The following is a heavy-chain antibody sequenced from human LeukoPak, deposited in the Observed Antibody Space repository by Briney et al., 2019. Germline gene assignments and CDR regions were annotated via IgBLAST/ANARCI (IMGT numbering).Heavy chain of an antibody. D-gene: IGHD6-6*01. CDR1: GFTFSSYA. CDR3: AKDQRAPYSSSSGAY. CDR2: ISGGGGSP. Sequence: GGSLRLSCAASGFTFSSYAMSWVRQAPGKGLEWVSAISGGGGSPYYADSVKGRFTISRDNSKNTLFLEMNSLRAEDTAVYYCAKDQRAPYSSSSGAYWGQGTLFTVSS. V-gene: IGHV3-23*01. J-gene: IGHJ4*02.